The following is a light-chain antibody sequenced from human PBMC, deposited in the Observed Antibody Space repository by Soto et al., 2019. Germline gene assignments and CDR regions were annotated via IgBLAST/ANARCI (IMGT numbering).Light chain of an antibody. Sequence: EIVMTQSPPTLSLSPGERATLSCRASQSVNNNLAWYQQRPGQPPRLLIYGASTRATGIPARFSGSGSGTEFARTINSLQSEDFEVYYCQQYNNRPPWTFGQGTKVEIK. CDR2: GAS. J-gene: IGKJ1*01. V-gene: IGKV3-15*01. CDR1: QSVNNN. CDR3: QQYNNRPPWT.